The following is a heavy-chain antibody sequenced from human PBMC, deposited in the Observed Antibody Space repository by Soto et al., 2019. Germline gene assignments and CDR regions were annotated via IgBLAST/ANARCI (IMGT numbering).Heavy chain of an antibody. J-gene: IGHJ5*02. CDR3: ARGRVSRLRFLEWFTFWFDP. CDR1: GYTFTRSG. D-gene: IGHD3-3*01. V-gene: IGHV1-18*01. Sequence: GASVKVSCKASGYTFTRSGISWVRQAPGQGLEWMGWISAYNGNTIYAQKFQGRVTMTRNTSISTAHMELSSLRSEDTAVYYCARGRVSRLRFLEWFTFWFDPWGQGNLVTVSS. CDR2: ISAYNGNT.